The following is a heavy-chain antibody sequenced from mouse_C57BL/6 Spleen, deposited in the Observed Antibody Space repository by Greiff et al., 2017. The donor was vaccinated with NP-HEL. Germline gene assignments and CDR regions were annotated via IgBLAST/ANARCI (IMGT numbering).Heavy chain of an antibody. D-gene: IGHD1-1*01. CDR2: IYPGDGDT. V-gene: IGHV1-82*01. CDR3: AREDGSSPYGD. Sequence: VQLQQSGPELVKPGASVKISCKASGYAFSSSWMTWVKQRPGKGLEWIGRIYPGDGDTNYNGKFKGQATLTADKSSSTAYMQLSSLTSEDSAVYFCAREDGSSPYGDWGQGTSVTVSS. J-gene: IGHJ4*01. CDR1: GYAFSSSW.